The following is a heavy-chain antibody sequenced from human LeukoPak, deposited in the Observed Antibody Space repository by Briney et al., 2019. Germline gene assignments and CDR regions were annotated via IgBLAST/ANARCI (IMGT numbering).Heavy chain of an antibody. J-gene: IGHJ4*02. Sequence: KNGESLKISCKGSGYSFTSYWIGCVRQMPGKGLEWMGIIYPGDSDTRYSPSFQGQVTISAVKSISTAYLQWSSLKASDTAMYYCARRYYYDSSGYYYFDYWGQGTLVAVSSGESEGQKNRYFDYWGQGTLVTVSS. CDR1: GYSFTSYW. D-gene: IGHD3-22*01. V-gene: IGHV5-51*01. CDR2: IYPGDSDT. CDR3: ARRYYYDSSGYYYFDYWGQGTLVAVSSGESEGQKNRYFDY.